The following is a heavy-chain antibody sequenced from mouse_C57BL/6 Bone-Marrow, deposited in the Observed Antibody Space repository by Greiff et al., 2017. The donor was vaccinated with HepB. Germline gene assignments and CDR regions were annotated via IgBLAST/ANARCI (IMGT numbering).Heavy chain of an antibody. CDR1: GYTFTGYY. CDR3: GGERAGRSFAY. CDR2: INPSTGGT. Sequence: EVQLQESGPELVKPGASVKISCKASGYTFTGYYMNWVKQSPEKSLEWIGEINPSTGGTTYNQKFKAKATLTVDKSSSTAYMQLKSLTSEDSAVYYCGGERAGRSFAYWGQGTLVTVSA. J-gene: IGHJ3*01. V-gene: IGHV1-42*01. D-gene: IGHD3-3*01.